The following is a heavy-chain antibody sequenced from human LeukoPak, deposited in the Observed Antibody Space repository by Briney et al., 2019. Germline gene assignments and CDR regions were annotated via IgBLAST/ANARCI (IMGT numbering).Heavy chain of an antibody. V-gene: IGHV3-66*02. CDR3: AREASYSSGWYYFQH. CDR2: IYSGGDT. D-gene: IGHD6-19*01. Sequence: GGSLRLSCAASGFTVSSNYLSWVRLAPGRGLEWVSVIYSGGDTYYGDSVKGRFTISRDNSKNTLYLQMNSLRAEDTAVYYCAREASYSSGWYYFQHWGQGTLVTVSS. J-gene: IGHJ1*01. CDR1: GFTVSSNY.